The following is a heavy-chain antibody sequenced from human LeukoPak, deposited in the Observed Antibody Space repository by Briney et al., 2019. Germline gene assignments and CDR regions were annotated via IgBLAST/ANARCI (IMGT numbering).Heavy chain of an antibody. CDR2: IISNENSA. Sequence: GGSLRLSCAASGFTFSSYAMSWVRQAPGKGLVWVSRIISNENSATYADSVKGRFTISRDNAKNTLYLQMNSLRAEDTAVYYCVRGGIASAFDIWGQGTMVTVSS. D-gene: IGHD6-13*01. V-gene: IGHV3-74*01. CDR1: GFTFSSYA. J-gene: IGHJ3*02. CDR3: VRGGIASAFDI.